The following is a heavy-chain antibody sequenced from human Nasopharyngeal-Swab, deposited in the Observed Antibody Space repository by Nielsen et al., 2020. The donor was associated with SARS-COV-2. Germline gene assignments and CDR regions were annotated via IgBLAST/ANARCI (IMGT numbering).Heavy chain of an antibody. CDR3: ARDNNYYDSSGYLFFDY. D-gene: IGHD3-22*01. J-gene: IGHJ4*02. V-gene: IGHV4-39*07. CDR1: GGSISSSSYY. Sequence: SETLSLTCTVSGGSISSSSYYRGWIRQPPGKGLEWIGSIYYSGSTYYNPSLKSRVTISVDTSKNQFSLKLSSVTAADTAVYYCARDNNYYDSSGYLFFDYWGQGTLVTVSS. CDR2: IYYSGST.